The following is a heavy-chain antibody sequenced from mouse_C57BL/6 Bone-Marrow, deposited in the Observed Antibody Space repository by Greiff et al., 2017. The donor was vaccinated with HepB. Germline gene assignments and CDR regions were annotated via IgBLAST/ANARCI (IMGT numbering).Heavy chain of an antibody. J-gene: IGHJ3*01. V-gene: IGHV14-3*01. CDR2: IDPANGNT. Sequence: EVQLQQSVAELVRPVSAVKLSCFASGFNIKDTYMHWVKQRPEQGLEWIGRIDPANGNTKYAPKFQGKATITADTSSNTAYLQLSSLTSEDTAIYYCARTYSNYLAWFAYWGQGTLVTVSA. CDR3: ARTYSNYLAWFAY. D-gene: IGHD2-5*01. CDR1: GFNIKDTY.